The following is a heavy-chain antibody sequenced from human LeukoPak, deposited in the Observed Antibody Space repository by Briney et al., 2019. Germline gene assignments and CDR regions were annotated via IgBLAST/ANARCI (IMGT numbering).Heavy chain of an antibody. J-gene: IGHJ3*02. CDR2: ISWNSGSI. D-gene: IGHD6-19*01. CDR1: GFTFDDYA. CDR3: AKDIRYSSGWYADAFDI. Sequence: GGSLRLSCAASGFTFDDYAMHWVRQAPGKGLEWVSGISWNSGSIGYADSVKGRFTISRDNAKNSLYLQMNSLRAEDTALYYCAKDIRYSSGWYADAFDIWGQGTMVTVSS. V-gene: IGHV3-9*01.